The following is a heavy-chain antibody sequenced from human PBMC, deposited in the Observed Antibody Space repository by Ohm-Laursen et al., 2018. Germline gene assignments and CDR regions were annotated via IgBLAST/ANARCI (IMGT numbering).Heavy chain of an antibody. D-gene: IGHD1-1*01. CDR3: AREFDDRVQGDY. CDR1: GGTFSSYA. CDR2: MNPNSGNT. V-gene: IGHV1-8*02. J-gene: IGHJ4*02. Sequence: SSVKVSCKASGGTFSSYAINWVRQATGQGLEWMGWMNPNSGNTGYAQKFQGRVTMTRNTSISTAYMELSSLRSEDTAVYYCAREFDDRVQGDYWGQGTLVTVSS.